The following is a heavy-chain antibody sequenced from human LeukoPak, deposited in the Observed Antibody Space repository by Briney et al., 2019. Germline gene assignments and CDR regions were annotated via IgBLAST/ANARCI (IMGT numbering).Heavy chain of an antibody. V-gene: IGHV4-34*01. CDR1: GGSIRSHY. CDR2: GNHNGGT. D-gene: IGHD1-26*01. J-gene: IGHJ5*02. CDR3: AKNGQSGFSFDP. Sequence: SETLSLTCTVSGGSIRSHYWSWIRQPPGKGLEWLGEGNHNGGTKYNPSLESRVTISADSSRNQFSLKLTSVTAADTAVYHCAKNGQSGFSFDPWGQGTLVTVSS.